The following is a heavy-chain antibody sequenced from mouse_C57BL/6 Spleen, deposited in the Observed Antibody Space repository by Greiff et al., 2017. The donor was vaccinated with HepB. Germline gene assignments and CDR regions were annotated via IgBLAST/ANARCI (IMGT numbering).Heavy chain of an antibody. CDR3: AREGYYGSSRDY. J-gene: IGHJ2*01. V-gene: IGHV1-7*01. Sequence: VQLLQSGAELAKPGASVKLSCKASGYTFTSYWMHWVKQRPGPGLEWIGYINPSSGYTKYNQKFKDKATLTADNSSSTAYMQRSSLTYEDSAVYYWAREGYYGSSRDYWGQGTTLTVSS. CDR1: GYTFTSYW. D-gene: IGHD1-1*01. CDR2: INPSSGYT.